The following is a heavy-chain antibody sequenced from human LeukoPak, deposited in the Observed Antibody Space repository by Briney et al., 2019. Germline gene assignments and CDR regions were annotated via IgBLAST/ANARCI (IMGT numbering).Heavy chain of an antibody. CDR1: GYTFTSYA. CDR3: AREKTPNTAMAPLDY. D-gene: IGHD5-18*01. CDR2: INAGNGNT. Sequence: ASVKASCKASGYTFTSYAMHWVRQAPGQRLEWMGWINAGNGNTKYSQKFQGRVTMTRDTSTSTVYMELSSLRSEDTAVYYCAREKTPNTAMAPLDYWGQGTLVTVSS. V-gene: IGHV1-3*01. J-gene: IGHJ4*02.